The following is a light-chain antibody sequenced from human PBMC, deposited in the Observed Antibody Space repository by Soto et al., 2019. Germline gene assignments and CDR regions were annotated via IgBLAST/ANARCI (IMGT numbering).Light chain of an antibody. Sequence: EFVLTQSPATLSLSPGERATLSCRASQSVSSYLAWYQQKPGQAPRLLIYDASNRATGIPARFSGSGSGTDFTLTISSQEPEDFAVYYCQQRSNWPQNTFGQGTKLEIK. CDR3: QQRSNWPQNT. CDR2: DAS. J-gene: IGKJ2*01. V-gene: IGKV3-11*01. CDR1: QSVSSY.